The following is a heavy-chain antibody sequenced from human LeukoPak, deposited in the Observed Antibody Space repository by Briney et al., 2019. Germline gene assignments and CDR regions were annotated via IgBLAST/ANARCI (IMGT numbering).Heavy chain of an antibody. CDR3: ARDLGGAWDY. J-gene: IGHJ4*02. Sequence: GGSLRLSCAASGFTVSRNYMSWVRQAPGKGLEWVSVIYSGGSTYYAVSVKGRFTISRDNSKNTLYLQMNTLRAEDTAVYYCARDLGGAWDYWGQGTLVTVSS. CDR2: IYSGGST. V-gene: IGHV3-53*01. D-gene: IGHD3-16*01. CDR1: GFTVSRNY.